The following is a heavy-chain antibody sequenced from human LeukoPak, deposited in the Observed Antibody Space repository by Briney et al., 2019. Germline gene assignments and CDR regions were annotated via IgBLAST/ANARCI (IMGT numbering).Heavy chain of an antibody. V-gene: IGHV4-34*01. CDR1: GGSFSGYS. D-gene: IGHD3-3*01. Sequence: SETLSLTCAVYGGSFSGYSWSWIRQPPGKGLEWIGEINHSRSTNYNPSLKSRVTISLDTSKNQFSLKLSSVTAADTAVYYCASNDPPITIFGVVPHRAFDYWGQGTLVTVSS. J-gene: IGHJ4*02. CDR2: INHSRST. CDR3: ASNDPPITIFGVVPHRAFDY.